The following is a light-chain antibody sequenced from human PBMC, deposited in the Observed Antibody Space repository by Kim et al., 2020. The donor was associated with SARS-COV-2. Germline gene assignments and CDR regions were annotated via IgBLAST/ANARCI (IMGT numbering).Light chain of an antibody. CDR1: QSVRSY. V-gene: IGKV3-11*01. J-gene: IGKJ4*01. CDR2: DTS. CDR3: QQRSDWPLT. Sequence: LSPGERATLSGRASQSVRSYLGGYRQKPGQAPRLLIYDTSNRAPGIPARFSGSGSGTDFTLTISSLEPEDFAIYYCQQRSDWPLTFGGGTKVDIK.